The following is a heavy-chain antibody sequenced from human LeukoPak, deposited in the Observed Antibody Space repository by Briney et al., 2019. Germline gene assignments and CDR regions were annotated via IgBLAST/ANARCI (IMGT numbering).Heavy chain of an antibody. Sequence: ASVKVSCKASGYTFTGYYMHWVRQAPGQGLEWMGWINPSGGSTSYAQKFQGRVTMTRDMSTSTVYMELSSLRSEDTAVYYCARGGEVGARNSHDAFDIWGQGTMVTVSS. V-gene: IGHV1-46*01. J-gene: IGHJ3*02. D-gene: IGHD1-26*01. CDR3: ARGGEVGARNSHDAFDI. CDR1: GYTFTGYY. CDR2: INPSGGST.